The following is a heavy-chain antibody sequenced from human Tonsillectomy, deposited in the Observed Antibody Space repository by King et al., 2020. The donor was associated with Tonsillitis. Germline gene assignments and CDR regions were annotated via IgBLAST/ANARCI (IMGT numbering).Heavy chain of an antibody. CDR1: GGSIRSSTW. CDR3: ARAWFGDLSPFDY. CDR2: IFHSGST. J-gene: IGHJ4*02. V-gene: IGHV4-4*02. D-gene: IGHD3-10*01. Sequence: QLQESGPGLVKPSGTLSLTCTVSGGSIRSSTWWSWVRQPPGKGLEWSGGIFHSGSTNYNPSLKIRVTKSLDKSQNQFSLRLSSVTAANTAVYYCARAWFGDLSPFDYWGQGTLVTVSS.